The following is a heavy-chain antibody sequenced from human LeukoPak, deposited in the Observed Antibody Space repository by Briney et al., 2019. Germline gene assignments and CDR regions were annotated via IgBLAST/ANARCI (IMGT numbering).Heavy chain of an antibody. D-gene: IGHD3-10*01. Sequence: PSETLSLTCAVYGGSFSGYYWSWIRQPPGKGLEWMGEINHSGSTNYNPSLKSRVTISVDTSKNQFSLKLSSVTAADTAVYYCARGSRYYGSGSYPIKRRCYFDYWGQGTLVTVSS. J-gene: IGHJ4*02. CDR1: GGSFSGYY. V-gene: IGHV4-34*01. CDR3: ARGSRYYGSGSYPIKRRCYFDY. CDR2: INHSGST.